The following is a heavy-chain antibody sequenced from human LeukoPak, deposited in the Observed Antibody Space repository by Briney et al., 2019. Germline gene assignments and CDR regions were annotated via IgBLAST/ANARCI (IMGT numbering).Heavy chain of an antibody. V-gene: IGHV3-72*01. J-gene: IGHJ4*02. Sequence: GGSLRLSCAASGFTFSDHYMDWVRQAPGKGLEWVGRIRNKANSYSTEYAASLEGRFTISRDDSNNSLYLQMNSLKTEDTALYYCARVRLGATTRYFDYWGQGTLVTVSS. CDR3: ARVRLGATTRYFDY. CDR2: IRNKANSYST. D-gene: IGHD1-26*01. CDR1: GFTFSDHY.